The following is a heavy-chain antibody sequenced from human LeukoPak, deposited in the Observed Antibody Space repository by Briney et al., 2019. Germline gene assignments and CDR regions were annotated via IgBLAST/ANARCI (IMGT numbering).Heavy chain of an antibody. V-gene: IGHV4-34*01. CDR1: GGSFSGYH. CDR2: INHSGST. J-gene: IGHJ6*02. CDR3: ARSSNYYYYYGMDV. Sequence: PSETLSLTCAVYGGSFSGYHWSWIRQPPGKGLEWIGEINHSGSTNYNPSLKSRVTISVDTSKNQFSLKLSSVTAADTAVYYCARSSNYYYYYGMDVWGQGTTVTVSS.